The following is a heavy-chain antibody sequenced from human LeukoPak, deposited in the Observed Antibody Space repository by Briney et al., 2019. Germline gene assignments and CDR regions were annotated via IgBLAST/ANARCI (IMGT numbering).Heavy chain of an antibody. V-gene: IGHV3-23*01. Sequence: RSGGSLRLSCAASGFTFSRYAMSWVRQAPGKGLEWVSAISGSGGTTYYADSVKGRFTISRDNSKSTLYLQMNSLRAEDTAVYYCARDRYSYYYGMDVWGQGTTVTVSS. CDR1: GFTFSRYA. CDR2: ISGSGGTT. CDR3: ARDRYSYYYGMDV. J-gene: IGHJ6*02.